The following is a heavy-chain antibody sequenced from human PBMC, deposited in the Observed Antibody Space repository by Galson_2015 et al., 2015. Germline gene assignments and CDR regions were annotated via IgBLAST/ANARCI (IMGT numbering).Heavy chain of an antibody. CDR3: AKDRPRGNDVHYGMDV. J-gene: IGHJ6*02. CDR2: ISYDGSNK. CDR1: GFTFSSYG. V-gene: IGHV3-30*18. Sequence: SLRLSCAASGFTFSSYGMHWVRQAPGKGLEWVTVISYDGSNKYYADSVKGRFTISRDNSKNTLYLQMNSLRAEDTAVYYCAKDRPRGNDVHYGMDVWGQGTTVTVSS. D-gene: IGHD1-1*01.